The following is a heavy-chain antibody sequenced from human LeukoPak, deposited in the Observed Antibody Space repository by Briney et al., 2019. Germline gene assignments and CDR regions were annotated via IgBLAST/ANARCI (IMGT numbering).Heavy chain of an antibody. J-gene: IGHJ4*02. V-gene: IGHV3-23*01. D-gene: IGHD3-22*01. CDR2: ISGVGDTT. CDR3: AKGLPYESRAYCDRLFDE. CDR1: GFSLSSYS. Sequence: PGESLSLSCSASGFSLSSYSMTWVRQAPGKGPEWVSIISGVGDTTFHTDSGRGRFTISTDNSKNTLYLQMNSLRVEDTAVYYCAKGLPYESRAYCDRLFDEWGQGTLVTVSS.